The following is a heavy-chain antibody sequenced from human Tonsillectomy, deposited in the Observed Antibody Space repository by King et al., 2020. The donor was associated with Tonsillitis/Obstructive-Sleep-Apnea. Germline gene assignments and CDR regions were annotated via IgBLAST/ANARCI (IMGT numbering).Heavy chain of an antibody. V-gene: IGHV3-33*01. Sequence: VQLVESGGGVVQPGRSLRLSCAASGFIFNRHGMHWVRQAPGKGLEWVAVIWYDGTNKYYADSVKGRFTISRDNSENTLYLHMNSLRAEDTAVSYCVRDLNGSGPDYSRQGTLVTVSS. CDR1: GFIFNRHG. D-gene: IGHD6-19*01. CDR2: IWYDGTNK. J-gene: IGHJ4*02. CDR3: VRDLNGSGPDY.